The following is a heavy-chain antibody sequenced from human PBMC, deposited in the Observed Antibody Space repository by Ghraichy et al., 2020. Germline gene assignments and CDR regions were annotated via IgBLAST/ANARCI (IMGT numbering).Heavy chain of an antibody. D-gene: IGHD3-22*01. V-gene: IGHV3-21*01. CDR3: ARSGHYYDSSNYYDAFDF. Sequence: GGSLRLSCAASGFTFSTYTMNWVRQAPGKGLEWVSSVSFTSSYIYYADSVKGRFTISRDNAKNSLYLQMNSLRAEDAAVYYCARSGHYYDSSNYYDAFDFWGRGTMVIVSS. CDR2: VSFTSSYI. J-gene: IGHJ3*01. CDR1: GFTFSTYT.